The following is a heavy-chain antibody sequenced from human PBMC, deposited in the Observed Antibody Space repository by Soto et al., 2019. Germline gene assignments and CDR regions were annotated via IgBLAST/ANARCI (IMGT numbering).Heavy chain of an antibody. D-gene: IGHD3-9*01. Sequence: SETLSLTCPVSGGSINSRSDYWAWIRQPPGKGLEWIGSIFYSGSTYYNASLKSRVTLLIDTPKNRFSLNVMSVTAADTAVYYCARQSYFDWSQIDYWGQGILVTVSS. CDR1: GGSINSRSDY. V-gene: IGHV4-39*01. CDR2: IFYSGST. J-gene: IGHJ4*02. CDR3: ARQSYFDWSQIDY.